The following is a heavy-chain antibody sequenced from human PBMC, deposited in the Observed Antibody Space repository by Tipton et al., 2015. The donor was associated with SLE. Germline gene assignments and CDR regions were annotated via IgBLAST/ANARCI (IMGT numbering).Heavy chain of an antibody. CDR2: IYYSGST. D-gene: IGHD6-25*01. CDR3: ARDQRFMDALDI. CDR1: GGSISSSSYY. J-gene: IGHJ3*02. V-gene: IGHV4-39*07. Sequence: LRLSCTVSGGSISSSSYYWGWIRQPPGKGLEWIGSIYYSGSTYYNPSLKSRVTISVDTSKNQFSLKLSSVTAADTAVYYCARDQRFMDALDIWGQGTMVTVSS.